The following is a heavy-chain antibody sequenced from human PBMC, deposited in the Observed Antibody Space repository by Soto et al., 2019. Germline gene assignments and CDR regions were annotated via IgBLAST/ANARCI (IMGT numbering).Heavy chain of an antibody. D-gene: IGHD5-18*01. V-gene: IGHV1-2*04. CDR1: GYTFTGYY. CDR3: ATSRGYSTNYALDY. J-gene: IGHJ4*02. Sequence: ASVKVSCKASGYTFTGYYMHWVRQAPGQGLEWMGWINPNSGGTNYAQKFQGWVTMTRDTSISTAYMELSRLRSDDTAVYYCATSRGYSTNYALDYWGQGTLVTSPQ. CDR2: INPNSGGT.